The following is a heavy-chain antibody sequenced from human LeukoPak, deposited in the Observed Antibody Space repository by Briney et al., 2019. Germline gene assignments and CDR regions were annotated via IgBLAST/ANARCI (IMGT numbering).Heavy chain of an antibody. Sequence: GGSLRLSCAASGFTVSSNYMTWVRQAPGKRLEWGSVIYSGGSTYYADSVKGRFTISRDNSKNTLYLQMNSLRAEDTAVYYCATSSGTAGNYYYYGMDVWGQGTTVTVSS. V-gene: IGHV3-66*01. CDR2: IYSGGST. J-gene: IGHJ6*02. CDR1: GFTVSSNY. D-gene: IGHD1-1*01. CDR3: ATSSGTAGNYYYYGMDV.